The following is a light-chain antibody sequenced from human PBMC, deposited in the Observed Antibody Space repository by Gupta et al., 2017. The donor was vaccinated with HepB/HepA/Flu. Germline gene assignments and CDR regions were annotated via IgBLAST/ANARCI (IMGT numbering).Light chain of an antibody. Sequence: QPVLTQSSSASASLGSSVKLTCTLSSGHSSYIIAWHQQQPGKAPRYLMKVAGSGNYNKGSGVQQRVSGYSSGADSNRKIYNLQSEEDSVSSCENWETKVVGGGTKVPVL. CDR3: ENWETKV. CDR2: VAGSGNY. J-gene: IGLJ2*01. V-gene: IGLV4-60*03. CDR1: SGHSSYI.